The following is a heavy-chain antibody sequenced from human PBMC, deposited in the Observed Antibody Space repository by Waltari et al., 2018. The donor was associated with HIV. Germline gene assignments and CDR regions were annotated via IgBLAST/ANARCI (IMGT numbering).Heavy chain of an antibody. V-gene: IGHV3-21*01. CDR1: GFTFSSFS. Sequence: EVQLVESGGGLVKPGGSLRLSCAGSGFTFSSFSMNWVRKAPGKGLEWVASISSGSSFIDYADSVKGRFTISRDNAKNSLYLQMKSLRVEDTALYYCARALTNFGGFWGQGTLVTVSS. CDR2: ISSGSSFI. J-gene: IGHJ4*02. D-gene: IGHD4-17*01. CDR3: ARALTNFGGF.